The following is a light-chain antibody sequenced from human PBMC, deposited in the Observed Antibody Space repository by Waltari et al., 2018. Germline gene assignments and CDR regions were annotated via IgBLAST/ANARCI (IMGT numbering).Light chain of an antibody. J-gene: IGLJ3*02. CDR1: SGHSSNL. CDR2: VNSDGSH. Sequence: QLVLTQSPSASASLGASVKLTCTLSSGHSSNLIAWLQQQPEKGPRYLMKVNSDGSHSKGDEIPDRFSGSSSGAARYLTISSVQSEDEADYYCQTGGHGTWVFGGGTTLTVL. CDR3: QTGGHGTWV. V-gene: IGLV4-69*01.